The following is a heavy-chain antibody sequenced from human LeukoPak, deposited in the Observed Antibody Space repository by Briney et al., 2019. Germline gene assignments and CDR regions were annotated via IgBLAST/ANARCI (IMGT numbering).Heavy chain of an antibody. CDR1: GGSISGYY. CDR2: IYHSGST. D-gene: IGHD2-2*02. Sequence: PSETPSLTCTVSGGSISGYYWGWIRQPPGKGLEWIGSIYHSGSTYYNPSLKSRVTISVDTSKNQFSLKLSSVTAADTAVYYCARRCSSTSCYTSFDYWGQGTLVTVSS. J-gene: IGHJ4*02. V-gene: IGHV4-38-2*02. CDR3: ARRCSSTSCYTSFDY.